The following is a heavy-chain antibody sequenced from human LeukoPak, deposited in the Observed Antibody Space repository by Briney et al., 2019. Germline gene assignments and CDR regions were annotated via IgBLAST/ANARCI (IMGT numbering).Heavy chain of an antibody. CDR1: GGTFSSYA. D-gene: IGHD5-18*01. J-gene: IGHJ5*02. CDR3: ARDDGYSCGYGGDWFDP. V-gene: IGHV1-69*13. CDR2: IIPIFGTA. Sequence: SVKVSCKASGGTFSSYAISWVRQAPGQGLEWMGGIIPIFGTANYAQKFQGRVTITADESTSTAYMELSSLRSEDTAVYYCARDDGYSCGYGGDWFDPWGQGTLVTVSS.